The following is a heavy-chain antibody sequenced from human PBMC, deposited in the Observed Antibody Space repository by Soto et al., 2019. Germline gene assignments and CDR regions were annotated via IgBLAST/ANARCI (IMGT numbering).Heavy chain of an antibody. Sequence: SETLSLICAVSGVAISSNNWWTWVRQPPGKGLEWIGEIHHSGSTNYSPSLKSRVTISVDKSKNQFSLKLSSVTAADTAVYYCASHIAARPYWGPGTLVTVSS. J-gene: IGHJ4*02. D-gene: IGHD6-6*01. CDR1: GVAISSNNW. CDR3: ASHIAARPY. V-gene: IGHV4-4*02. CDR2: IHHSGST.